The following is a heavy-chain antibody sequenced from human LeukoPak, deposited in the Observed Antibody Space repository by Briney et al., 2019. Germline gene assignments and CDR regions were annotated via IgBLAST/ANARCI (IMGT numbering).Heavy chain of an antibody. D-gene: IGHD3-3*01. CDR1: SGSISNYY. Sequence: PSETLSLTCNVSSGSISNYYWSWIRQPPGKGLEWIGYIYNSGSTNYDPSLKSRVTISGDTSKNQFSLKLSSVTAADTAVYYCARMTHTYYDFWSGYYLYNWFDPWGQGTLVTVSS. CDR3: ARMTHTYYDFWSGYYLYNWFDP. CDR2: IYNSGST. J-gene: IGHJ5*02. V-gene: IGHV4-59*08.